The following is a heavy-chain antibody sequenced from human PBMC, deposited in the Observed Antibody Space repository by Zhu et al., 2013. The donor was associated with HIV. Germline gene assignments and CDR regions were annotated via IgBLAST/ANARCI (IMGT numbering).Heavy chain of an antibody. CDR2: IIPIFGTA. V-gene: IGHV1-69*01. J-gene: IGHJ5*02. CDR1: GGTFSSYA. Sequence: QVQLVQSGAEVKKPGSSVKVSCKASGGTFSSYAISWVRQAPGQGLEWMGGIIPIFGTANYAQKFQGRVTITADESTSTAYMELSSLRSEDTAVYYCARDVGRYCGGDCYHNWFDPWAREPWSPSPQ. CDR3: ARDVGRYCGGDCYHNWFDP. D-gene: IGHD2-21*01.